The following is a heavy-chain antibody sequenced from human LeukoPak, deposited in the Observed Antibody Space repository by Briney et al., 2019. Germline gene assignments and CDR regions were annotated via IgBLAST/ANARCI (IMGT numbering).Heavy chain of an antibody. CDR1: GGSISSSSYY. Sequence: SETLSLTCTVSGGSISSSSYYWGWIRQPPGKGLEWIGSIYYSGSTYYNPSLKSRVTISVDTSKNQFSLKLSSVTAADTAVYYCARHSRTWGFVDYWGQGTLVTVSS. J-gene: IGHJ4*02. CDR3: ARHSRTWGFVDY. CDR2: IYYSGST. V-gene: IGHV4-39*01. D-gene: IGHD7-27*01.